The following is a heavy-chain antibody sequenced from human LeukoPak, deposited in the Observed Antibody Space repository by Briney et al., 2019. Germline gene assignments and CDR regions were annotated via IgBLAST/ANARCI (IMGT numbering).Heavy chain of an antibody. CDR3: ARAGHIGYLPDY. CDR2: IYYSGST. Sequence: SQTLSLTCTVSGGSISSGGYYWSWIRQHPGKGLEWIGYIYYSGSTYYNPSLKSRVTISVDTSKNQFSLKLSSVTAAGKAVYVCARAGHIGYLPDYWGQGTLVTVSS. V-gene: IGHV4-31*03. D-gene: IGHD5-12*01. CDR1: GGSISSGGYY. J-gene: IGHJ4*02.